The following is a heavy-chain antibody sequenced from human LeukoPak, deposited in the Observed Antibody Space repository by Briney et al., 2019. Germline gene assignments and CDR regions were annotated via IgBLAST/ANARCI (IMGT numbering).Heavy chain of an antibody. CDR2: IIPIFGTA. V-gene: IGHV1-69*05. CDR1: GGTFSSYA. J-gene: IGHJ4*02. Sequence: SVKVSCKASGGTFSSYAISWVRQAPGQGLEWMGGIIPIFGTANYAQKFQGRVTITTDESTSTAYMELSSLRSEDTAVYYCARSFGGSYYPFDYWGQGTLVTVSS. D-gene: IGHD1-26*01. CDR3: ARSFGGSYYPFDY.